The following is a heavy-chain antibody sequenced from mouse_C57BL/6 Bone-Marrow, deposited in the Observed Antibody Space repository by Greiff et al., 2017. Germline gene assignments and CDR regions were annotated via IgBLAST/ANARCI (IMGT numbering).Heavy chain of an antibody. J-gene: IGHJ2*01. V-gene: IGHV1-76*01. CDR3: ARGDPSPYYFDY. CDR2: IYPGSGNN. CDR1: GYTFTDYY. Sequence: QVQLQQSGAELVRPGASVKLSCKASGYTFTDYYINWVKQRPGQGLEWIARIYPGSGNNYYNEKFKGKATLTAEKSSSTAYMQLSSLTSEDSAVYFCARGDPSPYYFDYWGQGTTLTVSS.